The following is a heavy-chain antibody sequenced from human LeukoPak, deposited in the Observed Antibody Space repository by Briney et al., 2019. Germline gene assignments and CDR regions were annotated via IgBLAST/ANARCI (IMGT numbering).Heavy chain of an antibody. CDR3: ASGYSYGSYYYMDV. D-gene: IGHD5-18*01. Sequence: SGTLSLTCAVPGGSISSSNWWSWVRQPPGKGLEWMGEIYHSGSTNYNPSLKSRVTISVDKSKNQFSLKLSSVTAADTAVYYCASGYSYGSYYYMDVWGKGTTVTVSS. V-gene: IGHV4-4*02. CDR1: GGSISSSNW. J-gene: IGHJ6*03. CDR2: IYHSGST.